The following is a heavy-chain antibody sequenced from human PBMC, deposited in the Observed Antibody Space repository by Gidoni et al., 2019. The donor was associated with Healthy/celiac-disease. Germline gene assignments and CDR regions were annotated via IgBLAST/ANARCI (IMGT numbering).Heavy chain of an antibody. V-gene: IGHV1-46*01. CDR2: INPSGGST. CDR3: AREGKIQSEFDY. CDR1: GYTFTSYY. Sequence: QVQLVQSGAEVKKPGASVKVSCKASGYTFTSYYMHWVRQAPGQGLEWMGIINPSGGSTSYAQKFQGRVTRTRDTSTSSVYMELSSLRSEDTAVYYCAREGKIQSEFDYWGQGTLVTVSS. J-gene: IGHJ4*02.